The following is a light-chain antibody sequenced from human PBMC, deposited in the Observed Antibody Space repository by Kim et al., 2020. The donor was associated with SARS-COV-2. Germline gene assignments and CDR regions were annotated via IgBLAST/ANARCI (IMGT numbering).Light chain of an antibody. CDR3: QQHYAAPLT. J-gene: IGKJ4*01. Sequence: ATINCKSSQSLLSSSNNKNYVAWHQQKPGQPPKLVIYWASTREAGVPDRFSGSGSGTDFTLTINNVQAEDVAVYYCQQHYAAPLTFGGGTKVDIK. CDR1: QSLLSSSNNKNY. V-gene: IGKV4-1*01. CDR2: WAS.